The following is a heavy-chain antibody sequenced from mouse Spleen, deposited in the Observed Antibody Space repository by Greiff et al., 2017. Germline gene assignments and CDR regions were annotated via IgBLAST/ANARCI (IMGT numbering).Heavy chain of an antibody. V-gene: IGHV1-42*01. CDR3: ARSRNDYLYYFDY. J-gene: IGHJ2*01. D-gene: IGHD2-4*01. CDR1: GYSFTGYY. Sequence: VQLQQSGPELVKPGASVKISCKASGYSFTGYYMNWVKQSPEKSLEWIGEINPSTGGTTYNQKFKAKATLTVDKSSSTAYMQLKSLTSEDSAVYYCARSRNDYLYYFDYWGQGTTLTVSS. CDR2: INPSTGGT.